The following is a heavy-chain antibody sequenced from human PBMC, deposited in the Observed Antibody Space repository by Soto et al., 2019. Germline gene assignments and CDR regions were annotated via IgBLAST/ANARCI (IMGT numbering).Heavy chain of an antibody. D-gene: IGHD6-19*01. Sequence: SETLSLTCTVSCGSISSYYWSWLRQPPGKGLEWIGNIYYSGSTNYNPSLKSRVTISVDTYKNQFSLKLSSVTAADTAVYYCARARSSGDYYFDYWGQGTLVTVS. CDR3: ARARSSGDYYFDY. CDR2: IYYSGST. CDR1: CGSISSYY. V-gene: IGHV4-59*01. J-gene: IGHJ4*02.